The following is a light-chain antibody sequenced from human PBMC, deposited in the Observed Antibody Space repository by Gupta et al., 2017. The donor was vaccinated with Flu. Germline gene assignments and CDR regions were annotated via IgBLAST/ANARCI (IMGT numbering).Light chain of an antibody. CDR3: NSRDSSGNHHVV. CDR1: SLRSYY. Sequence: SSELTHDPAVSVALGQTVRITCQGDSLRSYYASWYQQKPGQAPVLVIYGKNNRPSGIPDRFSGSSSGNTASLTITGAQAEDEADYDCNSRDSSGNHHVVFGGGTKLTVL. CDR2: GKN. V-gene: IGLV3-19*01. J-gene: IGLJ2*01.